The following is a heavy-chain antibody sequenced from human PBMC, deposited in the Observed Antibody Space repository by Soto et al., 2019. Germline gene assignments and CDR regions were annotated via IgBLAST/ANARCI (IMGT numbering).Heavy chain of an antibody. Sequence: SETLSLTCTVSGGSISSGGYSWSWIRQQRGKGLEWIGYIYHSGSIYYNPSLKSRATISVDRSKNQFSLKLSSVTAADTAVYYCAKNYGHAFDIWDQGTMVTVSS. J-gene: IGHJ3*02. CDR1: GGSISSGGYS. V-gene: IGHV4-30-2*02. D-gene: IGHD1-7*01. CDR2: IYHSGSI. CDR3: AKNYGHAFDI.